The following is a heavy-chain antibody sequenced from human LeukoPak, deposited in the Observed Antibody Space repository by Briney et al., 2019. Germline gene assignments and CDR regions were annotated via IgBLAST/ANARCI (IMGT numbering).Heavy chain of an antibody. CDR3: ARVYCSGGSCYGDYYYMDV. J-gene: IGHJ6*03. D-gene: IGHD2-15*01. Sequence: SVKVSCKASGYTFTSYGISWVRQAPGQGLEWMGGIIPIFGTANYAQKFQGRVTITADKSTSTAYMELSSLRSEDTAVYYCARVYCSGGSCYGDYYYMDVWGKGTTVTVSS. V-gene: IGHV1-69*06. CDR1: GYTFTSYG. CDR2: IIPIFGTA.